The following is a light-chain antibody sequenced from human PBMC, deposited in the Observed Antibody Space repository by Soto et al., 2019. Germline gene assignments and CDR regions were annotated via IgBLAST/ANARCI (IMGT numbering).Light chain of an antibody. CDR3: QRINWPLFT. V-gene: IGKV3-11*01. Sequence: EIVLTQSPATLSLSPGERATLSCRASQSVSSYLAWYQQKPGQAPRLLMYDASNRATGIPARFSGSGSGTDFTLTISSLEPEDFAVYYCQRINWPLFTFGPGTKVDIK. CDR2: DAS. J-gene: IGKJ3*01. CDR1: QSVSSY.